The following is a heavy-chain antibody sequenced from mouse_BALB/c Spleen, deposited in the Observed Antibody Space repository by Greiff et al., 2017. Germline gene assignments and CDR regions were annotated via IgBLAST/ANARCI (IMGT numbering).Heavy chain of an antibody. CDR1: GYTFTDYN. D-gene: IGHD1-1*01. CDR2: IYPYNGGT. Sequence: EVKLMESGPELVKPGASVKISCKASGYTFTDYNMHWVKQSHGKSLEWIGYIYPYNGGTGYNQKFKSKATLTVDNSSSTAYMELRSLTSEDTAVYYCNAWDYYGSRDYWGQGTTLTVSA. CDR3: NAWDYYGSRDY. V-gene: IGHV1S29*02. J-gene: IGHJ2*01.